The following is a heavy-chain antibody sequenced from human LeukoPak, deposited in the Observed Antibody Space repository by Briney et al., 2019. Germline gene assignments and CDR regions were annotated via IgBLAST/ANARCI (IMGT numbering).Heavy chain of an antibody. D-gene: IGHD3-16*02. CDR3: ARVLSPDAFDI. Sequence: SETLSLTCTVSGGSISTNHYWNWIRQPAGKGLEWIGRIYISGSTNYNPSLQSRITVSVDTSKNQFSLKLSSVTAADTAVYYCARVLSPDAFDIWGQGTMVTVSS. V-gene: IGHV4-4*07. J-gene: IGHJ3*02. CDR2: IYISGST. CDR1: GGSISTNHY.